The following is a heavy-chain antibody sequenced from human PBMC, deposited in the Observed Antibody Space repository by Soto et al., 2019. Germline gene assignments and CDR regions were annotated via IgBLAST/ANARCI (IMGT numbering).Heavy chain of an antibody. Sequence: SVKVSCKASGGTFSSYTISWVRQAPGQGLEWMGRIIPILGIANYAQKFQGRVTITADKSTSTAYMELSSLRSEDTAVYYCAREFKEIVATISPYYYYMDVRGKGTTVTVSS. CDR1: GGTFSSYT. CDR2: IIPILGIA. J-gene: IGHJ6*03. V-gene: IGHV1-69*04. D-gene: IGHD5-12*01. CDR3: AREFKEIVATISPYYYYMDV.